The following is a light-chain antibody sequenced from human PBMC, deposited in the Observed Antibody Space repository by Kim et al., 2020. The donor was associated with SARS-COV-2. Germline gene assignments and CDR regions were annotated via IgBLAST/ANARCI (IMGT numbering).Light chain of an antibody. CDR1: QSVGSM. CDR3: QQRSSWPLT. CDR2: DTS. V-gene: IGKV3-11*01. J-gene: IGKJ4*01. Sequence: EVVLTQSPGTLSLSPGERATLSCRASQSVGSMLTGHQQKPGQPPRLLIYDTSNRAPRIPTRFSGSGSGTDFTLTTSSLEPEDFAVYYCQQRSSWPLTFGGGTKLEI.